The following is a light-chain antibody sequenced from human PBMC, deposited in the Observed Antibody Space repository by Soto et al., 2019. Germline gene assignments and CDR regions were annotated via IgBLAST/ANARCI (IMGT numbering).Light chain of an antibody. V-gene: IGLV2-23*02. Sequence: QSVLTQPASVSGSPGQSLTISCIGTSGDIGRTNIVSWYQQHPAKAPKLMIFEATKRPSGVSTRFSGAKSGNTASLTTSGLLPEDEADDYCCSSSYTRTFVVVFGTGTKLTVL. CDR2: EAT. CDR3: CSSSYTRTFVVV. J-gene: IGLJ1*01. CDR1: SGDIGRTNI.